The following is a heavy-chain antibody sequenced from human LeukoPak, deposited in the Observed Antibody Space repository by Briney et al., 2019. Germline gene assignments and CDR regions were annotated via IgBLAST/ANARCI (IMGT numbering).Heavy chain of an antibody. J-gene: IGHJ4*02. V-gene: IGHV3-15*01. CDR2: IKSKTDGGTT. CDR3: TTDLKRSWNVLRFLEWLSPFDH. CDR1: GFTFSNAW. D-gene: IGHD3-3*01. Sequence: GGSLRLSCAASGFTFSNAWMSWVRQAPGKGLEWVGRIKSKTDGGTTDYAAPVKGRFTISRDDSKNTLYLQMNSLKTEDTAVYYCTTDLKRSWNVLRFLEWLSPFDHWGQGTLVTVSS.